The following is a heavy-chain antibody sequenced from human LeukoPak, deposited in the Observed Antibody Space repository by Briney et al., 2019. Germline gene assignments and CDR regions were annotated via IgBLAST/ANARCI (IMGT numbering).Heavy chain of an antibody. V-gene: IGHV3-7*01. J-gene: IGHJ4*02. Sequence: QAGGSLRLSCVASGFTFSTSWVTWVRQAPGKGLEWVANIDKHGSGKYYVDSVKGRFAISRDYASNSVFLQMDSLRAEDTSVYYCARDAGRGYYDLWGQGTPVTVSS. CDR1: GFTFSTSW. CDR2: IDKHGSGK. D-gene: IGHD3-10*01. CDR3: ARDAGRGYYDL.